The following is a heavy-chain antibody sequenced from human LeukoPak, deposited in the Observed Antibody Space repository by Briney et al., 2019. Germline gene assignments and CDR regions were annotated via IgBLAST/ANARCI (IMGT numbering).Heavy chain of an antibody. J-gene: IGHJ4*02. CDR3: AKDLLPVVPAAKLDY. CDR2: ISGSGGST. D-gene: IGHD2-2*01. Sequence: PGGSLRLSCAASGFTFSSYAMSWVRQAPGKGLEWVSAISGSGGSTYYADSVRGRFTISRDNSKNTLYLQMNSLRAEDTAVYYCAKDLLPVVPAAKLDYWGQGTLVTVSS. CDR1: GFTFSSYA. V-gene: IGHV3-23*01.